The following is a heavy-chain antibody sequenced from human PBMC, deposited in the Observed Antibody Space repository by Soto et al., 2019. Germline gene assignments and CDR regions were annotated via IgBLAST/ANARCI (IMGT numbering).Heavy chain of an antibody. D-gene: IGHD3-10*01. CDR3: ARGGMVRGWGSSPTDMDV. Sequence: PSETLSLTCTVSGGSISSSSYYWGWIRQPPGKGLEWIGSIYYSGSTYYNPSLKSRVTISVDTSKNQFSLKLSSVTAADTAVYYCARGGMVRGWGSSPTDMDVWGKGTTVTVSS. CDR2: IYYSGST. V-gene: IGHV4-39*01. CDR1: GGSISSSSYY. J-gene: IGHJ6*03.